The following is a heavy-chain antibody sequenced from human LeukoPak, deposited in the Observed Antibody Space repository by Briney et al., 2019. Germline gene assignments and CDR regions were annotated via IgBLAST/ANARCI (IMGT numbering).Heavy chain of an antibody. V-gene: IGHV3-7*01. CDR1: GFTFSRYW. CDR2: IKQDGSEK. J-gene: IGHJ4*02. Sequence: PGGSLRLSCAASGFTFSRYWMSWVRQAPGKGLEWVANIKQDGSEKYYVDSVKGRFTISRDNAKNSLYLQMNSLRAEDTAVYYCARDVELFWGQGTLVTVSP. CDR3: ARDVELF. D-gene: IGHD1-7*01.